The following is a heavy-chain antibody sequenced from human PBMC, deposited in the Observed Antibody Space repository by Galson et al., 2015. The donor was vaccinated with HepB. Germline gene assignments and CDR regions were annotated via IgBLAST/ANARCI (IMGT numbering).Heavy chain of an antibody. CDR2: ISAYNGNT. Sequence: SVKVSCKASGYTFTSYGISWVRQAPGQGLEWMGWISAYNGNTNYAQKLQGRVTMTTDTSTSTAYMELRSLRSDDTAVYYCARVARVGATSSPYFDYWGQGTLVTVSS. D-gene: IGHD1-26*01. V-gene: IGHV1-18*04. CDR1: GYTFTSYG. CDR3: ARVARVGATSSPYFDY. J-gene: IGHJ4*02.